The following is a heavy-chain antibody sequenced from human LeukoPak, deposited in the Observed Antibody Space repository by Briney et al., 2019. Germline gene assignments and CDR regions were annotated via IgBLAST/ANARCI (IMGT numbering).Heavy chain of an antibody. J-gene: IGHJ6*03. D-gene: IGHD7-27*01. CDR1: GFTFSDYA. CDR3: AKAPATGEGYYFYYMDV. Sequence: GGSLRLSCAASGFASGFTFSDYAVSWVRQAPGKGPEWVASVNGRGATTYYADSVRGRFTISRDDSKNTVYLQMISLGADDTAVYFCAKAPATGEGYYFYYMDVWGKGTTVTVSS. CDR2: VNGRGATT. V-gene: IGHV3-23*01.